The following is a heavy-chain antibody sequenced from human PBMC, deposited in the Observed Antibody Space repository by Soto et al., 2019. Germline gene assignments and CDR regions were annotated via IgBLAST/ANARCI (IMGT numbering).Heavy chain of an antibody. CDR1: GFTCSSYG. J-gene: IGHJ6*02. D-gene: IGHD6-13*01. CDR3: AKDSDFGHSSSWQRPPYYYYYGMDV. Sequence: GGSLILSWAASGFTCSSYGMHWVRQAPGKGLEWVAVISYDGSNKYYADSVKGRFTISRDNSKNTLYLQMNSLRAEDTAVYYCAKDSDFGHSSSWQRPPYYYYYGMDVWGQGTTVTVSS. CDR2: ISYDGSNK. V-gene: IGHV3-30*18.